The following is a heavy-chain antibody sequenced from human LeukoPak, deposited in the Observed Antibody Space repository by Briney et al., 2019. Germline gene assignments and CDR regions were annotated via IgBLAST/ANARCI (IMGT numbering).Heavy chain of an antibody. CDR1: GLTFSTSG. V-gene: IGHV3-21*06. D-gene: IGHD1-14*01. Sequence: GGSLRLSCTTSGLTFSTSGFNWVRQAPGKGLERVASIGPTGFDRYHADSIKGRFTISRDNANNFLYLQMDSLRAEDTAVYYCATETNGRHYDYWGQGTLLTVSS. J-gene: IGHJ4*02. CDR3: ATETNGRHYDY. CDR2: IGPTGFDR.